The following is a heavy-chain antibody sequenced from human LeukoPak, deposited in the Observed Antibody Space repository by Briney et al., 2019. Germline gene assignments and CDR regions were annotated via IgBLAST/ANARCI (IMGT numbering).Heavy chain of an antibody. CDR2: IYYSGTT. CDR3: ARQISGSHYYFDY. V-gene: IGHV4-39*01. CDR1: GGSISGSSSY. Sequence: SETLSLTCTVSGGSISGSSSYWAWIRQPPGKGLEWIGSIYYSGTTYVNPSLNSRDTVSVDTSKNQFSLSLSSVTAADTAVYFCARQISGSHYYFDYWGQGTLVSVSS. D-gene: IGHD1-26*01. J-gene: IGHJ4*02.